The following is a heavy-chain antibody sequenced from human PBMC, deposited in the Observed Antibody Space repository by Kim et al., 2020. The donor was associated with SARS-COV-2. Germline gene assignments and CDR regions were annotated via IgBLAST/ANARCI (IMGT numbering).Heavy chain of an antibody. CDR1: GYTFTSYG. CDR3: ARTRGYCSSTSCYQLGWFDP. Sequence: ASVKVSCKASGYTFTSYGISWVRQAPGQGLEWMGWISAYNGNTNYAQKLQGRVTMTTDTSTSTAYMELGSLRSDDTAVYYCARTRGYCSSTSCYQLGWFDPWGQGTLVTVSS. D-gene: IGHD2-2*01. CDR2: ISAYNGNT. J-gene: IGHJ5*02. V-gene: IGHV1-18*01.